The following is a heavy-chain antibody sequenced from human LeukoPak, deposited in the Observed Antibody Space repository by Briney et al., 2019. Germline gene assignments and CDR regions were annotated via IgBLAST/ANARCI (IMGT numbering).Heavy chain of an antibody. V-gene: IGHV4-38-2*01. J-gene: IGHJ4*02. CDR1: GYSISSGYY. D-gene: IGHD3-3*01. CDR3: ARVPYYDFWSGSEARFDY. CDR2: IYHSGST. Sequence: PSETLSLTCAVSGYSISSGYYWGWLRQPPGKGLEWIGSIYHSGSTYYNPSLKSRVTISVDTSKNQFSLKLSSVTAADTAVYYCARVPYYDFWSGSEARFDYWGQGTLVTVSS.